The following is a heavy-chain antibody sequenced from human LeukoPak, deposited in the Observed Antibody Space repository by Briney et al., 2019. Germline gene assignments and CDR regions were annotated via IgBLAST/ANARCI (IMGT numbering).Heavy chain of an antibody. CDR1: GFTFSSYW. J-gene: IGHJ2*01. CDR2: INSDGSST. CDR3: AREPLTLARSYWYFDL. V-gene: IGHV3-74*01. Sequence: GGSLRLSCAASGFTFSSYWMHRVRQAPGKGLVWVSRINSDGSSTSYADSVKGRFTISRDNAKNTLYLQMNSLRAEDTAVYYCAREPLTLARSYWYFDLWGRGTLVTVSS.